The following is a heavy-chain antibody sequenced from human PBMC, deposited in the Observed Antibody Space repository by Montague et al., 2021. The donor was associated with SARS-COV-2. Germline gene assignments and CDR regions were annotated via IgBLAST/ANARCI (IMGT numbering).Heavy chain of an antibody. Sequence: SETLSLTCTVSGGSISSYYWSWIRQPPGQGLEWIGYIYYGGSTNYNPSLKSRVTISVDTSKNQFSLTLSSVTAADTAVYYCARGSGWMGNAFDIWGQGTMVTVSS. CDR3: ARGSGWMGNAFDI. J-gene: IGHJ3*02. CDR1: GGSISSYY. V-gene: IGHV4-59*01. CDR2: IYYGGST. D-gene: IGHD6-19*01.